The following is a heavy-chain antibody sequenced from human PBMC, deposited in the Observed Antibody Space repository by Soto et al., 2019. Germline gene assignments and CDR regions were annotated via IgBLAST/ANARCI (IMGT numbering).Heavy chain of an antibody. CDR3: ARGKQNALDV. CDR1: GFTVNYNY. CDR2: IYSGGTT. V-gene: IGHV3-66*01. Sequence: EVQLVESGGGLVQPGGSLRLSCAVSGFTVNYNYMSWVRQAPRKGLEWVSVIYSGGTTNYADSVKGRFTISRDNSKNTLYLQMNSLRAEDTDVYYCARGKQNALDVWGQGTTVTVSS. D-gene: IGHD2-8*01. J-gene: IGHJ6*02.